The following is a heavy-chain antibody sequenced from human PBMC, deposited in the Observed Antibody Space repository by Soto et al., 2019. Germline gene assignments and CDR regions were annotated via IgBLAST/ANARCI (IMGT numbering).Heavy chain of an antibody. D-gene: IGHD3-3*01. Sequence: ASVTVSCQASGYTFPAYGIHWVRQAPGQRLEWMGWINTSNGHTKYSQKFHGRVTITRDTAARTAYMELNSLSSEDTAVYYCSSRGYDFWSGLDPWGQGTLVTVSS. CDR2: INTSNGHT. CDR1: GYTFPAYG. V-gene: IGHV1-3*04. CDR3: SSRGYDFWSGLDP. J-gene: IGHJ5*02.